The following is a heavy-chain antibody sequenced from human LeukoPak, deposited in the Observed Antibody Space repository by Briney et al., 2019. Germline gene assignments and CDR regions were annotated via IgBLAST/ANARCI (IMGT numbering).Heavy chain of an antibody. CDR2: VSGSGGSI. D-gene: IGHD1-26*01. J-gene: IGHJ4*02. V-gene: IGHV3-23*01. Sequence: GGSLRLSCAASGFTFSSNVMSWVRQAPGKGLEWVSSVSGSGGSIYYADSVKGRFTSSRDNSKNTLYLQMNSLRVEDTAVYYCAKRGSEVGETIAPGDYWGQGTLVTVSS. CDR3: AKRGSEVGETIAPGDY. CDR1: GFTFSSNV.